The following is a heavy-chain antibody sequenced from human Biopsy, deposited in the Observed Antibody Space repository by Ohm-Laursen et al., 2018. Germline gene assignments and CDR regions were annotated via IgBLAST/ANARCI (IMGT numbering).Heavy chain of an antibody. CDR3: ARGSDSDY. CDR1: GFTFSSYA. Sequence: SLRLSCAAPGFTFSSYAMNWVRQAPGEGLEWVSYISSSSSPIYYADSVKGRFTISRDNAKNSLSLQMNSLRAEDTAVYYCARGSDSDYWGQGTLVTVSS. CDR2: ISSSSSPI. J-gene: IGHJ4*02. V-gene: IGHV3-48*01.